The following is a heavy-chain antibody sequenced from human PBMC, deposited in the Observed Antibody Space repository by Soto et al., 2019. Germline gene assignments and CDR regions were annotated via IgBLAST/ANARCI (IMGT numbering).Heavy chain of an antibody. V-gene: IGHV4-39*01. CDR3: TRGPLPLGWFDP. D-gene: IGHD3-10*01. J-gene: IGHJ5*02. Sequence: SETLSLTCTVSGGSISSSSYYWGWIRQPPGKGLEWIGSIYYSGSTYYNPALKSRVTISVDTSKNQFSLKLSSVTAADTAVYYCTRGPLPLGWFDPWGQGTLVTVSS. CDR2: IYYSGST. CDR1: GGSISSSSYY.